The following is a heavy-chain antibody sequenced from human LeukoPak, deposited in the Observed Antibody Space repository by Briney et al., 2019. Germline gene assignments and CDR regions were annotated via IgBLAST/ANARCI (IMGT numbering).Heavy chain of an antibody. D-gene: IGHD3-22*01. CDR1: GYSFTNYD. CDR2: MNPNSGIT. Sequence: ASVKVSCKASGYSFTNYDINWVRQATGQGLEWMGWMNPNSGITAYAQKFQGRVTITRNTSIGTAYMELSSLRSEDTAVFYCARGDFYDSGSNDYWGQGTLVTVSS. J-gene: IGHJ4*02. V-gene: IGHV1-8*03. CDR3: ARGDFYDSGSNDY.